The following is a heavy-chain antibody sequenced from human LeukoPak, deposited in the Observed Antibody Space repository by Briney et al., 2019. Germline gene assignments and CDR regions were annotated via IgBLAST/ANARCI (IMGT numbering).Heavy chain of an antibody. Sequence: ASVKVSCKTSGYSFLTYGITWVRQAPGQGLEWMGRINPNSGGTNYAQKFQGRVTMTRDTSISTAYMELSRLRSDDTAVYYCARWGEDYYDSSGVVLDYWGQGTLVTVSS. CDR2: INPNSGGT. V-gene: IGHV1-2*06. CDR1: GYSFLTYG. D-gene: IGHD3-22*01. CDR3: ARWGEDYYDSSGVVLDY. J-gene: IGHJ4*02.